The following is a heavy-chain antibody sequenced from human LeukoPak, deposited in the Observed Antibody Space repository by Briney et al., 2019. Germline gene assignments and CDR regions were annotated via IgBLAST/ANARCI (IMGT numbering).Heavy chain of an antibody. Sequence: PGGSLRLSCAASGFTFSSYAMSWVRQAPGKGREWVSAISGSGGSTYYADSVKGRFTISRDNSKNTLYLQMNSLRAEDTAVYYCAKVGSNYDILTGLDYYYGMDVWGQGTTVTVSS. CDR2: ISGSGGST. D-gene: IGHD3-9*01. J-gene: IGHJ6*02. V-gene: IGHV3-23*01. CDR1: GFTFSSYA. CDR3: AKVGSNYDILTGLDYYYGMDV.